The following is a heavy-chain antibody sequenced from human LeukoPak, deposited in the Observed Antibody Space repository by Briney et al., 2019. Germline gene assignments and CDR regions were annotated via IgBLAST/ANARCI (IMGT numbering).Heavy chain of an antibody. D-gene: IGHD3-3*01. CDR3: ATLWK. CDR2: IKQDGSEK. J-gene: IGHJ4*02. Sequence: GGSLRLSCAASGFTLSSYWMSWVRQAPGKGLEWVANIKQDGSEKHYVDSVKGRFTISRDTSKNTVYLQMNSLRVEDAAIYYCATLWKWGQGTLVTVSS. CDR1: GFTLSSYW. V-gene: IGHV3-7*03.